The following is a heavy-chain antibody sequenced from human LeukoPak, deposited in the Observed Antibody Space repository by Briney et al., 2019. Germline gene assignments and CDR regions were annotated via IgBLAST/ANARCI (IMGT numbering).Heavy chain of an antibody. Sequence: GGSLRLSCAASGFTVSRSYMGWVRQAPGKGLEWVSVLYSGGSKYYSDSVKGRFTISRENSQNTLDLQMDSLRTEDTAVYYCARLYDSSSYGAFDIWGQGTTVTVSS. D-gene: IGHD3-22*01. CDR1: GFTVSRSY. V-gene: IGHV3-66*02. CDR3: ARLYDSSSYGAFDI. CDR2: LYSGGSK. J-gene: IGHJ3*02.